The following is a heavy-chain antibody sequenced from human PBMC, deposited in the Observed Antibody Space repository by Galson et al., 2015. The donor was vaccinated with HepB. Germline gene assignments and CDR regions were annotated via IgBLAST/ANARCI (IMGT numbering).Heavy chain of an antibody. CDR3: ARDGERFSIYGMDV. J-gene: IGHJ6*02. V-gene: IGHV3-21*01. Sequence: LRLSCAASGFTFSSYSMNWVRQAPGKGLEWVSSISSSSSYIYYADSVKGRFTISRDNAKNSLYLQMNSLRAEDTAVYYCARDGERFSIYGMDVWGQGTTVTVSS. D-gene: IGHD3-3*01. CDR1: GFTFSSYS. CDR2: ISSSSSYI.